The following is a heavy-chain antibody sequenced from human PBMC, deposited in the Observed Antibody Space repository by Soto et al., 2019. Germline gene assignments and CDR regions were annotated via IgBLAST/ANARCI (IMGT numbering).Heavy chain of an antibody. V-gene: IGHV1-18*01. CDR3: ARDCISTSCYAEYYYGMDV. CDR1: GYTFTSYG. D-gene: IGHD2-2*01. Sequence: ASVKVSCKASGYTFTSYGISWVRQAPGQGLEWMGWISAYNGNTNYAQKLQGRVTMTTDTSTSTAYMELRSLRSDDTAVYYCARDCISTSCYAEYYYGMDVWGQGTTVIVSS. J-gene: IGHJ6*02. CDR2: ISAYNGNT.